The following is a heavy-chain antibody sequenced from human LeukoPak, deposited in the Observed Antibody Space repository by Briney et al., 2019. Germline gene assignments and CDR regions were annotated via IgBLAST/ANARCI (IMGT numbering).Heavy chain of an antibody. Sequence: PGGSLRLSCAVSGFTFSSYAMHWVRQAPGKGLEWVAVISYDGSNKYYADSVKGRFTISRDNSKNTLYLQMNSLRAEDTAVYYCARDWDIVVVVATYGMDVWGQGTTVTVSS. CDR2: ISYDGSNK. CDR3: ARDWDIVVVVATYGMDV. CDR1: GFTFSSYA. V-gene: IGHV3-30*04. J-gene: IGHJ6*02. D-gene: IGHD2-15*01.